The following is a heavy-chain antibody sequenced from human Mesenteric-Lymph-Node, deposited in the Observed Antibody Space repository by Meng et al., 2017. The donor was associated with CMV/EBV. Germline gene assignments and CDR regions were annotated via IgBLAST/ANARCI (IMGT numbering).Heavy chain of an antibody. Sequence: GSLRLSCTASGSTISSSSHYWGRIRQPPGKGLEWFGNMRCSGITFYNASLTSRLTISIDTSKNQFSLKLTSLIAEDTAVYYCASMVDYNDSSGYFDSWGQGRLVTVSS. D-gene: IGHD3-22*01. CDR3: ASMVDYNDSSGYFDS. CDR1: GSTISSSSHY. V-gene: IGHV4-39*07. CDR2: MRCSGIT. J-gene: IGHJ4*02.